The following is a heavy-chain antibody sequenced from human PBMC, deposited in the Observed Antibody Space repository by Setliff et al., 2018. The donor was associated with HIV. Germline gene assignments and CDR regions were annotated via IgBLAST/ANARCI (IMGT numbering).Heavy chain of an antibody. CDR1: GFNFDDSG. J-gene: IGHJ4*02. V-gene: IGHV3-20*04. D-gene: IGHD3-16*02. CDR3: ARDQHYDFVWGNYRPFDY. Sequence: GGSLRLSCAVSGFNFDDSGMSWVRQAPGKGLEWVSGINWNGGSTGYADSVKGRFTISRDNAKNSLYLQMNSLRAEDTALYYCARDQHYDFVWGNYRPFDYWGQGTLVTVSS. CDR2: INWNGGST.